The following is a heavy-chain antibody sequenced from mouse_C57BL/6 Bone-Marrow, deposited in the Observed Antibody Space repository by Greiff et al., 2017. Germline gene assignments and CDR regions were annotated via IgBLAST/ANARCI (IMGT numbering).Heavy chain of an antibody. CDR3: ARDRAFTTGVVPLPMDY. CDR1: GFTFSSYA. CDR2: ISDGGSYT. Sequence: EVQGVESGGGLVKPGGSLKLSCAASGFTFSSYAMSWVRQTPEKRLEWVATISDGGSYTYYPDNVKGRFTISRDNAKNNLYLQMSHLKSEDTAMYYCARDRAFTTGVVPLPMDYWGQGTSVTVSS. V-gene: IGHV5-4*01. J-gene: IGHJ4*01. D-gene: IGHD1-1*01.